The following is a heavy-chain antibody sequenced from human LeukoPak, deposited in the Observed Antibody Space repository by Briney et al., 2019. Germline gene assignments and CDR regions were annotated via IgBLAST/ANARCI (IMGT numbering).Heavy chain of an antibody. CDR2: INPDGTDT. J-gene: IGHJ1*01. Sequence: PGGSLRLSCTASGFTFSSYWMHWVRQAPGKGLVWVSRINPDGTDTRYADSVKGRFTISRDDAKNTLYLHMNSLRAEDTAVYYCARVSGPGLDEYFHLWGQGTLVTVSS. CDR3: ARVSGPGLDEYFHL. CDR1: GFTFSSYW. D-gene: IGHD3-10*01. V-gene: IGHV3-74*01.